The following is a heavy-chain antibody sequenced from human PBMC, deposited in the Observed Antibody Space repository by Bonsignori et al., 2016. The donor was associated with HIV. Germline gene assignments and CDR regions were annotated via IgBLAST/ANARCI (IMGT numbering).Heavy chain of an antibody. CDR1: GYTFTDYY. CDR3: ATSTTGSLILLDY. CDR2: IDPEDGET. D-gene: IGHD1-1*01. V-gene: IGHV1-69-2*01. Sequence: EVQLVQSGAEVKKPGATVKISCKVSGYTFTDYYMHWVQEAPGKGLEWMGLIDPEDGETNYAEKFHGRVTITADTSRNTVYMELSSLRSEDTAVYYCATSTTGSLILLDYWGQGTLVTV. J-gene: IGHJ4*02.